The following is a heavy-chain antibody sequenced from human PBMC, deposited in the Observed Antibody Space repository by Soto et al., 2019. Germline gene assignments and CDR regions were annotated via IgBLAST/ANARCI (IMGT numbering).Heavy chain of an antibody. CDR2: IWYDGSNK. J-gene: IGHJ5*02. CDR1: GFTFSSYG. D-gene: IGHD3-22*01. CDR3: ARDMPLDYYDSSGSINWFDP. Sequence: PGGSLRLSCAASGFTFSSYGMHWVRQAPGKGLEWVAVIWYDGSNKYYADSVKGRFTISRDNSKNTLYLQMSSLRAEDTAVYYCARDMPLDYYDSSGSINWFDPWGQGTLVTSPQ. V-gene: IGHV3-33*01.